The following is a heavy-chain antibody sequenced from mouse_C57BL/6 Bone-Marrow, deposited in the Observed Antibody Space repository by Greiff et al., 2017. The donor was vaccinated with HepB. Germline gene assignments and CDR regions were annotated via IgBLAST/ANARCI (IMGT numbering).Heavy chain of an antibody. Sequence: VKLVESGGDLVKPGGSLKLSCAASGFTFSSYGMSWVRQTPDKRLEWVATISSGGSYTYYPDSVKGRFTISRDNAKNTLYLQMSSLKSEDTAMYYCARLQLGVDYWGQGTTLTVSS. CDR3: ARLQLGVDY. CDR1: GFTFSSYG. J-gene: IGHJ2*01. D-gene: IGHD4-1*02. V-gene: IGHV5-6*02. CDR2: ISSGGSYT.